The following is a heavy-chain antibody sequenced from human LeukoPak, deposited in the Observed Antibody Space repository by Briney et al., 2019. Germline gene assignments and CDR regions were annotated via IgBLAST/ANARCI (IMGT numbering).Heavy chain of an antibody. D-gene: IGHD3-3*01. CDR3: AKDQYIRGFIGGSWFDY. V-gene: IGHV3-30*18. J-gene: IGHJ4*02. CDR1: GFSFNSYG. Sequence: GMSLRLSCAASGFSFNSYGMHRVRQAPGTGLEWVAVSSFDGTKEDYADSVKGRFTISRDNSKTTLYLQLRSLRAEDTAVYYCAKDQYIRGFIGGSWFDYWGQGILVTVSS. CDR2: SSFDGTKE.